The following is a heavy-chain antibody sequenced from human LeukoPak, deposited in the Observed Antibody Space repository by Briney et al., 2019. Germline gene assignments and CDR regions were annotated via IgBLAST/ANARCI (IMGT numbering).Heavy chain of an antibody. Sequence: PSETLSLTCAVYGGSFSGYYWSWIRQPPGKGLEWIGEINHSGSTNYNPSLKSRVTISVDTSKNQFSLKLSSVTAADTAVYYCARGSAYYYGSGSYYTGRYFDYWGQGTLVTVSS. CDR2: INHSGST. CDR1: GGSFSGYY. CDR3: ARGSAYYYGSGSYYTGRYFDY. D-gene: IGHD3-10*01. J-gene: IGHJ4*02. V-gene: IGHV4-34*01.